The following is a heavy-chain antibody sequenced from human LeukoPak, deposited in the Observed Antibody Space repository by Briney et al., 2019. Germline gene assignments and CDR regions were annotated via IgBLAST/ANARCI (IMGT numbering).Heavy chain of an antibody. CDR3: AKDVAAGYYYYYGMDV. CDR1: GFTFSNYA. V-gene: IGHV3-23*01. Sequence: GGSLRLSCAASGFTFSNYAMSWVRQAPGKGLEWVSALSGSGGSTYYADSVKGRFTISRDNSKNTLYLQMNSLRAEDTAVYYCAKDVAAGYYYYYGMDVWGQGTTVTVSS. D-gene: IGHD2-21*01. CDR2: LSGSGGST. J-gene: IGHJ6*02.